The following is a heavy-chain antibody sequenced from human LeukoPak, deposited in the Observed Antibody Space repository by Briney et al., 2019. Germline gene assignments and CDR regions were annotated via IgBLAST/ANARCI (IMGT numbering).Heavy chain of an antibody. V-gene: IGHV4-61*05. CDR2: IYYSGST. CDR1: GGSISSSSYN. CDR3: ARHYGVHDAFDI. J-gene: IGHJ3*02. Sequence: SETLSLTCNVSGGSISSSSYNWGWIRQPPGKGLEWIGYIYYSGSTNYNPSLKSRVTISVDTSKNQFSLKLSSVTAADTAVYYCARHYGVHDAFDIWGQGTMVTVSS. D-gene: IGHD4-17*01.